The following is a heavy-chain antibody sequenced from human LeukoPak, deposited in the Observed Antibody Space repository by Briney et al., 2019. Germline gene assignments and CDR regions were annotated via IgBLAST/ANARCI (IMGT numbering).Heavy chain of an antibody. CDR3: GKVGGNTNS. J-gene: IGHJ4*02. CDR1: GASITSDIFY. CDR2: IHNSRGT. Sequence: SETLSLTCTVSGASITSDIFYWNWIRQSPGKGLEWIGAIHNSRGTSYSPSLESRLTISVDPSGNKFFLKMTSVTDADTATYYCGKVGGNTNSWGQGTLVTVSS. V-gene: IGHV4-30-4*01. D-gene: IGHD4-23*01.